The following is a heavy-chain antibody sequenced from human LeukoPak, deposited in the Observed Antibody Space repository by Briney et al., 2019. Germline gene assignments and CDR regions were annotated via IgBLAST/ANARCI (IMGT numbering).Heavy chain of an antibody. CDR2: ISSSSSYI. CDR1: GFTFSSYS. Sequence: GGSLRLSCAASGFTFSSYSMTWVRQAPGKGLEWVSSISSSSSYIYYADSVKGRFTISRDNSKNTLYLQMNSLRAEDTAVYYCARDSGSYSPWHGMDVWGQGTTVTVSS. J-gene: IGHJ6*02. CDR3: ARDSGSYSPWHGMDV. D-gene: IGHD1-26*01. V-gene: IGHV3-21*01.